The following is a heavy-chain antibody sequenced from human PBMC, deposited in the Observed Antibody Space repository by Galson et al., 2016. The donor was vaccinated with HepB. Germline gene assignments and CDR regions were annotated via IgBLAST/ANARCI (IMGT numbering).Heavy chain of an antibody. CDR2: ISRTGETF. D-gene: IGHD3-16*01. CDR3: ARDRRHNYAFFDS. CDR1: GFSFSSYN. V-gene: IGHV3-48*02. Sequence: SLRLSCAASGFSFSSYNMDWVRRAPGKGLEWVSYISRTGETFYYADSVKGRFTISRDNAQNLLYLQMNSLRDEDTAVYYCARDRRHNYAFFDSWGQGTPITASA. J-gene: IGHJ4*02.